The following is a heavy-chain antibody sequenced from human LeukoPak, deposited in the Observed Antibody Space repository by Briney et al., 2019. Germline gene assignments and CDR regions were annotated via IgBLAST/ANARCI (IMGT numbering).Heavy chain of an antibody. CDR2: IIPIFGTA. D-gene: IGHD2-8*01. CDR1: GGTFSRYA. V-gene: IGHV1-69*05. Sequence: ASVKVSCKASGGTFSRYAISWVRQAPGQGLEWMGGIIPIFGTANYAQKFQGRVTITTDESTSTAYMELSSLRSEDTAVYYCARTRQAGVWFDPWGQGTLVTVSS. J-gene: IGHJ5*02. CDR3: ARTRQAGVWFDP.